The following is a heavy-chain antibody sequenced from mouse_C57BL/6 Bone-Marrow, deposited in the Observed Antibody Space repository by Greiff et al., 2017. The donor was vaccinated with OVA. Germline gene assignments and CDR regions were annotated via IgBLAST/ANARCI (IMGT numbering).Heavy chain of an antibody. Sequence: VQLVESGPELVKPGASVKISCKASGYSFTSYYIHWVKQRPGQGLEWIGWIYPGSGNTKYNEKFKGKATLTADTSSSTAYMQLSSLTSEDSAVYYCANTYSYYAMDYWGQGTSVTVSS. V-gene: IGHV1-66*01. CDR1: GYSFTSYY. CDR3: ANTYSYYAMDY. J-gene: IGHJ4*01. CDR2: IYPGSGNT.